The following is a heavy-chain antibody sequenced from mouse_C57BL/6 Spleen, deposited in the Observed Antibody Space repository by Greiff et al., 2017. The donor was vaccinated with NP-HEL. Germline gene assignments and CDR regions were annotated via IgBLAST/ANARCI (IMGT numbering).Heavy chain of an antibody. J-gene: IGHJ2*01. CDR2: ISNKANGFST. CDR3: GSGISWDGDFDY. CDR1: GFTFTDYY. D-gene: IGHD4-1*01. Sequence: EVKLMESGGGLVQPGGSLSLSCAASGFTFTDYYMSWVRQPPGKALEWLGFISNKANGFSTAYSAYVQVRFTISSDNSQSILYLKMNALRAEESANYYGGSGISWDGDFDYWGQGTTLTVSS. V-gene: IGHV7-3*01.